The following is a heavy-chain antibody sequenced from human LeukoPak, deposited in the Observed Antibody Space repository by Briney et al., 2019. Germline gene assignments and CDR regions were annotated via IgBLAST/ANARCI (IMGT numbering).Heavy chain of an antibody. V-gene: IGHV3-48*01. CDR2: ISGRSSTL. D-gene: IGHD1-26*01. CDR1: AFTFSDYS. CDR3: ARDRLTSGSYFFDY. Sequence: GGSLRLSCAASAFTFSDYSMNWVRQAPGKGLEWISYISGRSSTLYYADSVRGRFTISRDNPKNSMYLQMNSLRAEDTAVYYCARDRLTSGSYFFDYWGQGTLVTVSS. J-gene: IGHJ4*02.